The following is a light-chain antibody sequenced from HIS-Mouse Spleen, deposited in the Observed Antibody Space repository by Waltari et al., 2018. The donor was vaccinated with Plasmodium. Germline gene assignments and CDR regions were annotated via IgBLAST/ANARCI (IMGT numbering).Light chain of an antibody. Sequence: AIWMTQSPSLLSASTGDRVPLSCRMSQGISSYFAWYQQKPGEAPELLIYAASTLQSGVPSRFSGSGSGTDFTLTISCLQSEDFATYYCQQYYSFPYTFGQGTKLEIK. CDR1: QGISSY. V-gene: IGKV1D-8*02. CDR3: QQYYSFPYT. J-gene: IGKJ2*01. CDR2: AAS.